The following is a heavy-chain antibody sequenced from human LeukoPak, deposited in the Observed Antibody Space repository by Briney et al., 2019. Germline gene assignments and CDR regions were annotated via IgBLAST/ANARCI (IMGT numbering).Heavy chain of an antibody. Sequence: SETLSLTCTVSGGSISGSSYYWGWLRQPPGKGLEWIGNVYYSGTTYYSPSLKSRVTISVDTSKNQFSLKLSSVTAADTAVYYCARYPLMEEQLVGARIDYYYGIDVWGQGATVTVSS. J-gene: IGHJ6*02. CDR3: ARYPLMEEQLVGARIDYYYGIDV. CDR2: VYYSGTT. D-gene: IGHD6-6*01. CDR1: GGSISGSSYY. V-gene: IGHV4-39*07.